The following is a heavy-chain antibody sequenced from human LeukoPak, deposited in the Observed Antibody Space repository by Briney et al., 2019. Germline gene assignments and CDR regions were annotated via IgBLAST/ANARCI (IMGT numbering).Heavy chain of an antibody. CDR3: ARGEPYYYDSSGSNL. CDR1: GGSFSGYY. D-gene: IGHD3-22*01. CDR2: INHSGST. J-gene: IGHJ2*01. Sequence: PSETLSLTCAVYGGSFSGYYWSWIRQPPGKGLEWIGEINHSGSTNYNPSLKSRVTISVDTSKNQFSLKLSSVTAADTAVYYCARGEPYYYDSSGSNLWGRGTLVTVSS. V-gene: IGHV4-34*01.